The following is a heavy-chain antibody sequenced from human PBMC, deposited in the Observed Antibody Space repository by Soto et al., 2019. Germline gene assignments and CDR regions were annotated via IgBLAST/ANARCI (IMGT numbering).Heavy chain of an antibody. D-gene: IGHD1-1*01. CDR2: ITPVFAST. Sequence: QVYLLQSGAEVKKPASSVKVSCQASGGTLSTYGITWVRQSPGPGLEWMGAITPVFASTSSPQLFRVRLSITADGVSSTAYMALIAPTSEGTAIYYCATAGLRGTAIQLFEHWGQGTLATAS. J-gene: IGHJ4*02. V-gene: IGHV1-69*01. CDR1: GGTLSTYG. CDR3: ATAGLRGTAIQLFEH.